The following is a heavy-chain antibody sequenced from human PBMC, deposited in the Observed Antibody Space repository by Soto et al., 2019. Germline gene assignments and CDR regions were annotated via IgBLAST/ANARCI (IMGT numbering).Heavy chain of an antibody. J-gene: IGHJ4*02. D-gene: IGHD5-12*01. CDR2: IKTDGSQT. Sequence: PWGSLRLSCAATGFTFLNTWITWVRQAPGKGLEWLANIKTDGSQTNYVESVKGRFIISRDNSRNLLYLQMSSLRAEDTAVYYCTTDGGYDTYDYWGQGTLVTVSS. V-gene: IGHV3-7*03. CDR3: TTDGGYDTYDY. CDR1: GFTFLNTW.